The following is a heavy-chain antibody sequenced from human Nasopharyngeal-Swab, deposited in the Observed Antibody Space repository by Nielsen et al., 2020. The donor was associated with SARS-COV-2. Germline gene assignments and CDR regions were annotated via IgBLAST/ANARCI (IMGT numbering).Heavy chain of an antibody. Sequence: ASVKVSCKGSGYIFTHSYIYFSLPSPLQGLEWMRIINPTGASTSYSQKFAGRVIMTRDTSTGTLYMELRGLRSEDTAVYFCARDSGGFYTKDQPYFDYWGQGSLVTVSS. CDR3: ARDSGGFYTKDQPYFDY. J-gene: IGHJ4*02. V-gene: IGHV1-46*03. CDR1: GYIFTHSY. D-gene: IGHD3-10*01. CDR2: INPTGAST.